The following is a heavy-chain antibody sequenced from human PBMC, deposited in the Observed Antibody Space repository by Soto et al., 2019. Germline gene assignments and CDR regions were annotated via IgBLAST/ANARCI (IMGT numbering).Heavy chain of an antibody. CDR2: VYYTGST. CDR3: AREHATTVTTFDF. J-gene: IGHJ4*02. Sequence: PSETLSLTCTVSGASISSHYWSWIRQPPGKELEWIGYVYYTGSTNYNPSLKSRVTLSMDTFKNQFSLTLSSVTAADTAVYYCAREHATTVTTFDFWGQGTLVTVSS. D-gene: IGHD4-17*01. V-gene: IGHV4-59*11. CDR1: GASISSHY.